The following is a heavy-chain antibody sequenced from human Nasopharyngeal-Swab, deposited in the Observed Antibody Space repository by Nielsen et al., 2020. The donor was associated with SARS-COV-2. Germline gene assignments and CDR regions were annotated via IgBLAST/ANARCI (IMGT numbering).Heavy chain of an antibody. CDR3: ARHLPLRFLEWLFPDYFDY. CDR2: ISSSSSYI. Sequence: LTSAASGFTFSSYSMNWVRQAPGKGLEWVSSISSSSSYIYYADSVKGRFTISRDNAKNSLYLQMNSLRAEDTAVYYCARHLPLRFLEWLFPDYFDYWGQGTLVTVSS. V-gene: IGHV3-21*01. CDR1: GFTFSSYS. J-gene: IGHJ4*02. D-gene: IGHD3-3*01.